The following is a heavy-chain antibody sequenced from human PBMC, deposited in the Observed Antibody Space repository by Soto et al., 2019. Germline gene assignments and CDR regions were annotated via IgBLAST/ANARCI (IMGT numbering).Heavy chain of an antibody. D-gene: IGHD6-6*01. CDR1: GYTFTSYY. CDR2: INPSGGST. CDR3: AGELTWQLVGLSGYYGMDV. J-gene: IGHJ6*02. V-gene: IGHV1-46*01. Sequence: QVQLVQSGAEVKKPGASVKVSCKASGYTFTSYYMHWVRQAPGQGLEWMGIINPSGGSTSYAQKFQGRVTMTRDTSTSTVYMELSSLRSEDTAVYYCAGELTWQLVGLSGYYGMDVWGQGTTVTVSS.